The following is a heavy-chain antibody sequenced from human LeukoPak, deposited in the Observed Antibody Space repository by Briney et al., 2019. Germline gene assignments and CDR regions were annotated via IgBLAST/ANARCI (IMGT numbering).Heavy chain of an antibody. D-gene: IGHD2-2*01. Sequence: ASETLSLTCTVSGDSMSTYYWSWIRQPPGKGLEWIGFISYSGTTDYHPSLKSRVTISVDTSKTQFSLKVNSVPAADTAVYYCARGGASSRPFHYWGQGTLVSVSS. CDR1: GDSMSTYY. V-gene: IGHV4-59*01. CDR3: ARGGASSRPFHY. CDR2: ISYSGTT. J-gene: IGHJ4*02.